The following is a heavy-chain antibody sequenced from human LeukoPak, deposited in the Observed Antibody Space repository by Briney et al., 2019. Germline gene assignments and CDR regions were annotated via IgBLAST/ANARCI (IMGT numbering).Heavy chain of an antibody. CDR3: ARDWNSDGGNSY. CDR1: GFTFSNYN. D-gene: IGHD4-23*01. V-gene: IGHV3-48*02. Sequence: QPGGSLRLSCAASGFTFSNYNMNWVRQAPGKVLEWVSYISSSNSTKYYADSVKGRFTISRDNAKNSLYLQMNCLRDEDTAVYYCARDWNSDGGNSYWGQGTLVTVSS. J-gene: IGHJ4*02. CDR2: ISSSNSTK.